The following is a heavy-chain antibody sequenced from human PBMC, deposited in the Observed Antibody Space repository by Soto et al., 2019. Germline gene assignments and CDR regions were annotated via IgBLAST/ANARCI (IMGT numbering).Heavy chain of an antibody. V-gene: IGHV6-1*01. Sequence: QSQTLSLTCAISGDRVSSNSAAWNWIRQSPSRGLEWLGRTDYRSKWYNGYAVSVKSRITINPDTSKNQFSIQLNTVNPEDTAVYYFPIELTGDMGVNWFDPWGQGTLVPVFS. D-gene: IGHD7-27*01. CDR1: GDRVSSNSAA. CDR3: PIELTGDMGVNWFDP. CDR2: TDYRSKWYN. J-gene: IGHJ5*01.